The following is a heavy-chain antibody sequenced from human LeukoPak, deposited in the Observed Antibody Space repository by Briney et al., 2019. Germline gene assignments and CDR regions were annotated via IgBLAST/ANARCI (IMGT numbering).Heavy chain of an antibody. J-gene: IGHJ3*02. CDR3: ARGKNKDFVPLPAAQGTFDI. CDR1: GGSFSGYY. V-gene: IGHV4-34*01. CDR2: INHSGST. Sequence: KPAETLSLTCAVYGGSFSGYYWSWTRQPPGKGLEWIGEINHSGSTNYNTSPKSRVTISVDTSNSQISLKLSSLTAEDTASYSCARGKNKDFVPLPAAQGTFDIWGQGRVVTVSS. D-gene: IGHD2-2*01.